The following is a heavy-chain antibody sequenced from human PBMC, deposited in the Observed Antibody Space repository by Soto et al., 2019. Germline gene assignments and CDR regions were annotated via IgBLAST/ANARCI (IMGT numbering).Heavy chain of an antibody. J-gene: IGHJ6*02. V-gene: IGHV3-11*01. CDR1: GFTFSDYY. D-gene: IGHD3-10*01. CDR2: LSRDGDSM. CDR3: ARPNGESIHYYHGMDV. Sequence: QVQLVESGGGLVKPGGSLRLSCAASGFTFSDYYMAWIRQAPGKGLEYVSYLSRDGDSMYYADSVKGRFTISRDNAKNSLSLQMNSLRAEDTAVYYCARPNGESIHYYHGMDVWGQGTTVTVSS.